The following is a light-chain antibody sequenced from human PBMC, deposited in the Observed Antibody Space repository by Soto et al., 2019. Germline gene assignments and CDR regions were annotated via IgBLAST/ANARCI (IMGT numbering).Light chain of an antibody. CDR2: LGS. Sequence: EIVLTQSPLSLPVTPGEPASISCRSSRSILGSSGYNYLNWYLQKPGQSPQLLIYLGSSRASGVPDRFSVSGSGTDFTLTISRVEAGDVGVYFCAQGLAVPFTFGGGTKVEI. J-gene: IGKJ4*01. CDR1: RSILGSSGYNY. V-gene: IGKV2-28*01. CDR3: AQGLAVPFT.